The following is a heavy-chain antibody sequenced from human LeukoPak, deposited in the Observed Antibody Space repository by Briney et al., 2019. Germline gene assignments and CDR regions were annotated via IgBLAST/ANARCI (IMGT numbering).Heavy chain of an antibody. CDR1: SGFA. D-gene: IGHD6-19*01. Sequence: GGSLRLSCAAFSGFAMSWVLQAPGKGLEWGSAINGRGDDTYYPDSLKGRFNISRDNSNNTLYLQMNSLRAEDTAVDYCAKDHRSSSSFFDSWGQGILVTVSS. J-gene: IGHJ4*02. CDR2: INGRGDDT. V-gene: IGHV3-23*01. CDR3: AKDHRSSSSFFDS.